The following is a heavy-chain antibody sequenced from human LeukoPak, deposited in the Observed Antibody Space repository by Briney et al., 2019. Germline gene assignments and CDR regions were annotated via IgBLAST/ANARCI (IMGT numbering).Heavy chain of an antibody. D-gene: IGHD4-17*01. Sequence: GGSLRLSCAASGFTFSSYSMNWVRQAPGKGLEWVSSISGSSSYINYADSVKGRFTISRDNSKNTLYLQMNSLRAEDTAVYYCARGYGDFYYFDYWGQGTLVTVSS. CDR2: ISGSSSYI. CDR1: GFTFSSYS. CDR3: ARGYGDFYYFDY. J-gene: IGHJ4*02. V-gene: IGHV3-21*01.